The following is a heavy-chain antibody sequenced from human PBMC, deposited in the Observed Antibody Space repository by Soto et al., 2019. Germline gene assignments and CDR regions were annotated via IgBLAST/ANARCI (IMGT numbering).Heavy chain of an antibody. CDR2: IYPGDSDT. CDR1: GYSFTSYW. V-gene: IGHV5-51*01. Sequence: PGESLKISCKGSGYSFTSYWIGWVRQMPGKGLECMGFIYPGDSDTTYSPSFQGHVTISADKYSSTAYLQWSSLKASDTAMYYCARVDSSGCSAYWGQGTLVTVSS. J-gene: IGHJ4*02. D-gene: IGHD6-25*01. CDR3: ARVDSSGCSAY.